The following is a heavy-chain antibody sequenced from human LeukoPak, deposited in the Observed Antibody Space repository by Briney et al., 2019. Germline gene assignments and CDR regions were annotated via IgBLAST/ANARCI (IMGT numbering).Heavy chain of an antibody. D-gene: IGHD6-19*01. J-gene: IGHJ4*02. V-gene: IGHV3-30*03. CDR3: ARGKGIAVAGTDFDY. CDR2: ISYDGSNK. CDR1: GFTFSSFT. Sequence: GGSLRLSCAASGFTFSSFTMRWVRQAPGKGLEWVAVISYDGSNKYYADSVKGRFTISRDNSKNTLYLQMNSLRAEDTAVYYCARGKGIAVAGTDFDYWGQGTLVTVSS.